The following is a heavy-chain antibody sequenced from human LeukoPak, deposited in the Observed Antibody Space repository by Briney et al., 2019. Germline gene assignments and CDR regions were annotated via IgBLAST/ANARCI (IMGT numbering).Heavy chain of an antibody. V-gene: IGHV4-59*08. D-gene: IGHD6-19*01. CDR2: IYYRGDT. CDR1: GGSMTNYY. CDR3: ARLSGPSGGPVSFFGLDV. Sequence: SETPSLTCTVSGGSMTNYYWSWIRQSPGKGLEWVGHIYYRGDTKYNPSLKNRGTVAVDTSKQQSSLRLSSVSAADTAVYYCARLSGPSGGPVSFFGLDVWGQGTTVIVSS. J-gene: IGHJ6*02.